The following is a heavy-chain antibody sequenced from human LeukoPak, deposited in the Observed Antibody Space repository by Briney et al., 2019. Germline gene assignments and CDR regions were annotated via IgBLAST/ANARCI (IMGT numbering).Heavy chain of an antibody. CDR1: GFTFSSYG. CDR3: AKDRYYYYYYMDV. Sequence: GGSLRPSCAASGFTFSSYGMHWVRQAPGKGLEWVAFIRYDGSNKYYADSVKGRFTISRDNSKNTLYLQMNSLRAEDTAVYYCAKDRYYYYYYMDVWGKGTTVTVSS. J-gene: IGHJ6*03. CDR2: IRYDGSNK. V-gene: IGHV3-30*02.